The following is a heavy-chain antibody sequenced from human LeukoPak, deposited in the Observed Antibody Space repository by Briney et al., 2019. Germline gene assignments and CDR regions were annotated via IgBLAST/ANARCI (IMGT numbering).Heavy chain of an antibody. CDR2: IYNCGNS. J-gene: IGHJ2*01. D-gene: IGHD6-19*01. V-gene: IGHV4-39*01. Sequence: PSETLSLTCTVSGDSISSSNWFWGWIRLPPGKGPEWIGSIYNCGNSYYNPSLESRVSMSVDTSKNQFSLNLISVTAADTAAYYCAKSMTLQWRGFFDLWGRGTHVTVSS. CDR1: GDSISSSNWF. CDR3: AKSMTLQWRGFFDL.